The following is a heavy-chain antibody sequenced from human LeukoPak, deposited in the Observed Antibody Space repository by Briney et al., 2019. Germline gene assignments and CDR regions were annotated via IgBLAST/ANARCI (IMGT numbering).Heavy chain of an antibody. CDR2: IYYSGST. Sequence: PSETLSLTCTVSGGSISSYYWSWIRQPPGKGLEWIGYIYYSGSTNYNPSLKSRVTISVDTSKNQFSLKLSSVTAADTAVYYCARSIVVVGSAFDIWGQGTVVTVSS. D-gene: IGHD2-15*01. CDR1: GGSISSYY. J-gene: IGHJ3*02. V-gene: IGHV4-59*01. CDR3: ARSIVVVGSAFDI.